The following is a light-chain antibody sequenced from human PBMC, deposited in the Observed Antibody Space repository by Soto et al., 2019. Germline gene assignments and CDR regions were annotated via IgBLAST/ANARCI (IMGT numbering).Light chain of an antibody. CDR1: QGINNY. J-gene: IGKJ5*01. CDR2: AAS. CDR3: QQLIGYPIT. Sequence: DIQVTQSPSFLSASVGDRVTITCRASQGINNYLGWYQQKPGKAPKLLIYAASILQSGVPSRFSGSGSGTEFTLTISSLQPEDFATYYCQQLIGYPITFGQGTRLEI. V-gene: IGKV1-9*01.